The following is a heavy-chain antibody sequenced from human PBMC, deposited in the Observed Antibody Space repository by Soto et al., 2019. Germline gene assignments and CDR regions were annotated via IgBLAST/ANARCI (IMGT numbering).Heavy chain of an antibody. J-gene: IGHJ6*02. Sequence: AVKVSCKASGGIFSSFTISWVRQAPGQGLEWLGGIIPIFDTPTYAQNFQGRVTITADKSTNTVYMELSSLRSEDTAVYYCATHGATTMARGAMKHYYYVMDVWGQGTTVTVSS. D-gene: IGHD3-10*01. CDR2: IIPIFDTP. V-gene: IGHV1-69*06. CDR1: GGIFSSFT. CDR3: ATHGATTMARGAMKHYYYVMDV.